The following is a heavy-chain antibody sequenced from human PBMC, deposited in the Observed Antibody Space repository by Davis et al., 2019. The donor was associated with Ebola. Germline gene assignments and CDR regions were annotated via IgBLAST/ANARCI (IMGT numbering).Heavy chain of an antibody. V-gene: IGHV3-74*01. D-gene: IGHD2-2*02. J-gene: IGHJ3*02. CDR2: INSDGSST. Sequence: GESLKISCAASGFTFSSYWMHWVRQAPGKGLVWVSRINSDGSSTSYADSVKGRFTISRDNAKNTLYLQMNSLRAEDTAVYYCARDTPVIPDAFDIWGQGTMVTVSS. CDR1: GFTFSSYW. CDR3: ARDTPVIPDAFDI.